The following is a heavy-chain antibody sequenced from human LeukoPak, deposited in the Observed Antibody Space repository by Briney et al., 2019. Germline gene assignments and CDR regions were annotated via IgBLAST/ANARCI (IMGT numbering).Heavy chain of an antibody. CDR1: GFNFRSYG. CDR3: ARVGVGGDYFDY. Sequence: GGSLRLSCVASGFNFRSYGMHWVRQAPGKGLEWVAVIWYDGSNKYYADSVKGRFTISRDNSKNTLYLQMNSLRAEDTAVYYCARVGVGGDYFDYWGQGTLVTVSS. J-gene: IGHJ4*02. CDR2: IWYDGSNK. V-gene: IGHV3-33*01. D-gene: IGHD2-15*01.